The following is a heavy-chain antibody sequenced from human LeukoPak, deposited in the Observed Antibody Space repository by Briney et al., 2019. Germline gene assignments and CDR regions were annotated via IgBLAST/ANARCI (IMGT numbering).Heavy chain of an antibody. CDR2: INPGDGST. D-gene: IGHD2-15*01. CDR1: GYTFTSYY. Sequence: EASVKVSCKASGYTFTSYYVHWVRQAPGQGLEWLTIINPGDGSTSYAQRFQGRVTVTRDTSTSTVYMELSSLRSDDTAVYYCAREPHCSGGSCYFHYWGQGTLVTVSS. V-gene: IGHV1-46*01. CDR3: AREPHCSGGSCYFHY. J-gene: IGHJ4*02.